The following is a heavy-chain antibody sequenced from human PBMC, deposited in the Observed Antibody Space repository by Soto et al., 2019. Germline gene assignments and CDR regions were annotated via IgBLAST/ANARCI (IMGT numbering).Heavy chain of an antibody. Sequence: SETLSLSCTVSRGSISESNYYWGWIRQPPGKGLEWIGSIFYSGITYYKSSLKSRVTISVDTSKNQFFLKLSSATAADTAVYYCASPRGWFDPWGQGILVT. D-gene: IGHD3-10*01. CDR3: ASPRGWFDP. CDR2: IFYSGIT. J-gene: IGHJ5*02. CDR1: RGSISESNYY. V-gene: IGHV4-39*01.